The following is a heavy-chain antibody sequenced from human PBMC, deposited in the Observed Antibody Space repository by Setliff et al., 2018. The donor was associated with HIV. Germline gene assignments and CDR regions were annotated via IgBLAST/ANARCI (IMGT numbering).Heavy chain of an antibody. J-gene: IGHJ4*02. V-gene: IGHV4-59*03. CDR2: IYSSGST. CDR3: AGTYGSGSYFEDY. CDR1: GASISSYY. Sequence: SETLSLTCTVSGASISSYYRSWIRQPPGKGLEWIGYIYSSGSTNYNPSLKSRVTISVDTSKNQFSLKLSSVTAADTAVYYCAGTYGSGSYFEDYWGQGTLVTVSS. D-gene: IGHD3-10*01.